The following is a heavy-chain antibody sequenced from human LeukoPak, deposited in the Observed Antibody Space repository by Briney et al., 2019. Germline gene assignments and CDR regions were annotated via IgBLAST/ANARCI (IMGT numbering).Heavy chain of an antibody. CDR2: VFHSGST. CDR1: GGSISTSSYY. J-gene: IGHJ5*02. D-gene: IGHD3-10*01. V-gene: IGHV4-39*01. CDR3: ARAYGSGSYFHWFDP. Sequence: SETLSLTCTVSGGSISTSSYYWGWIRQPPGKGLEWIGSVFHSGSTYDNPSLRSRVTISVDTSKNQFSLKLSSVTAADTAVYYCARAYGSGSYFHWFDPWGQGTLVTVSS.